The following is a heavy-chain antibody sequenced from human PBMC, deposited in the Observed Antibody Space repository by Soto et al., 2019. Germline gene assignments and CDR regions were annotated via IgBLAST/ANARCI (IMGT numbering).Heavy chain of an antibody. CDR1: GYSFAGYW. CDR2: IDPSDAQT. Sequence: GESLKISCKGAGYSFAGYWITWVRQKPGKGLEWMGRIDPSDAQTYYSPSLRGHVTISVTKSITTVFLQWSSLRASDTAMYYCSSRITVFGLLIPPFDPWGQGTQVTVSS. V-gene: IGHV5-10-1*01. D-gene: IGHD3-3*01. J-gene: IGHJ5*02. CDR3: SSRITVFGLLIPPFDP.